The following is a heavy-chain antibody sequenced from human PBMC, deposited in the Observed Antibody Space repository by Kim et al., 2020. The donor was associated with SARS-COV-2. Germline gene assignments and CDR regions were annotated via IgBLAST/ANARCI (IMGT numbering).Heavy chain of an antibody. CDR3: ARGGYDILTGYYYYYGMDV. Sequence: SETLSLTCTVSGGSISRYYWSWIRQPPGKGLEWIGYIYYSGSTNYNPSLKSRVTISVDTSKNQFSLKLRSVTAADTAVYYCARGGYDILTGYYYYYGMDVWGQGTTVTVSS. J-gene: IGHJ6*02. V-gene: IGHV4-59*01. CDR1: GGSISRYY. CDR2: IYYSGST. D-gene: IGHD3-9*01.